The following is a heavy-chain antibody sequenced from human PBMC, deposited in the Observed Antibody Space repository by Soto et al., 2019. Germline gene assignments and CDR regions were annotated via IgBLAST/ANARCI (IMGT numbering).Heavy chain of an antibody. CDR3: ARDLDGLHDDTSGPFPRPG. J-gene: IGHJ1*01. D-gene: IGHD3-22*01. CDR1: GGSISSDDYY. V-gene: IGHV4-30-4*01. Sequence: SETLSLTCTVSGGSISSDDYYWSWIRQAPGGGLEWIGYIHSSGSIYYNPSLKSRATMSIDTAGNQFSLKVSSVTVADTALYYCARDLDGLHDDTSGPFPRPGWGQGTLVTVSS. CDR2: IHSSGSI.